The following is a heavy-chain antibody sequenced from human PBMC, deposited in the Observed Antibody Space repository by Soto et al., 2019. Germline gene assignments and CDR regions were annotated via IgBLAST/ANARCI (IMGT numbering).Heavy chain of an antibody. CDR3: ARPDTSGYAFDY. CDR1: GGSISSFD. Sequence: QVQLQESGPGLVKPSETLSLTCTVSGGSISSFDWNWIRQSPGKGLEWIGYISYSGSTNYNPSLKSRVTISVDTSKNHFSLKLSSVTAADTAVYYCARPDTSGYAFDYWGQGTLVTVSS. D-gene: IGHD3-22*01. CDR2: ISYSGST. J-gene: IGHJ4*02. V-gene: IGHV4-59*08.